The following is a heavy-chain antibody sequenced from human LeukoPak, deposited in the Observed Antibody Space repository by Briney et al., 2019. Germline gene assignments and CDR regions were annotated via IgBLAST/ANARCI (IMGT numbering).Heavy chain of an antibody. J-gene: IGHJ6*03. Sequence: PSETLSLTCTVSGGSISSYYWSWIRQPPGKGLEWIGYIYYSGSTNYNPSLKSRVTISVDTSKNQFSLKLSSVTAADTAVYYCARAGYYYYDSSGYYYYYYYMDVWGKGTTVTISS. CDR3: ARAGYYYYDSSGYYYYYYYMDV. CDR2: IYYSGST. V-gene: IGHV4-59*01. D-gene: IGHD3-22*01. CDR1: GGSISSYY.